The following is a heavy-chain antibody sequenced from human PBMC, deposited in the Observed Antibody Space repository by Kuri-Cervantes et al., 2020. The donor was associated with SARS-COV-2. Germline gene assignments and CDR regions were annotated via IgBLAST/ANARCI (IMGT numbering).Heavy chain of an antibody. V-gene: IGHV3-38-3*01. Sequence: GGSLRLSCAASGFTVSSNEMSWVRQAPGKGLEWVSSISGGSTYYADSRKGRFTISRDNSKNTLHLQMNSLRAEDTAVYYCAREGMVRGATFFDYWGQGTLVTVSS. CDR3: AREGMVRGATFFDY. D-gene: IGHD3-10*01. CDR2: ISGGST. J-gene: IGHJ4*02. CDR1: GFTVSSNE.